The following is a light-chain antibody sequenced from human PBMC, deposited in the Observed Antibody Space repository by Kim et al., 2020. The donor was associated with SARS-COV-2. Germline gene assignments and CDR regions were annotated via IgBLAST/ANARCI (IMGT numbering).Light chain of an antibody. Sequence: QRVTIAGTGSSANIGAGYDIHWYQQLPGTDPKVLIYGNRDRPSGVPDRFSGSKSGTSASLAITGLRAEDEADYYCQSYDNSLRGYVFGTGTKVTVL. CDR2: GNR. CDR3: QSYDNSLRGYV. V-gene: IGLV1-40*01. J-gene: IGLJ1*01. CDR1: SANIGAGYD.